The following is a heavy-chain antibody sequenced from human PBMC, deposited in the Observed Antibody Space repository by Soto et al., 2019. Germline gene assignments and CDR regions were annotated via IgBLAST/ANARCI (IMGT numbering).Heavy chain of an antibody. CDR2: ISGSGDST. V-gene: IGHV3-23*01. D-gene: IGHD3-9*01. CDR3: AQGRGLVSPHL. CDR1: GFTFSSHA. Sequence: EVQLLESGGGLVQPGGSLRLSCGTSGFTFSSHAMTWVRQAPGKGLEWVSAISGSGDSTYYADSVKGRFTISRDNSKNPVVLQNNRLGAEDPAVFFCAQGRGLVSPHLWGQGTLVTVSS. J-gene: IGHJ4*02.